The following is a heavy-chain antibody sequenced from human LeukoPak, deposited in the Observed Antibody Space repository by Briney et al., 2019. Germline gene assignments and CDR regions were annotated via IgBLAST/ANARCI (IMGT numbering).Heavy chain of an antibody. D-gene: IGHD3-10*01. CDR2: ISSNGRGT. CDR1: GFTFSSSS. Sequence: QTGGSLRLSCAASGFTFSSSSMHWVRQAPGKGLEYVSGISSNGRGTYSANSVKGRFTISRDNSKNTLYLQMGSLRPEDMAVYYCARGSGSYYDAFDIWGRGTMVTVSS. V-gene: IGHV3-64*01. CDR3: ARGSGSYYDAFDI. J-gene: IGHJ3*02.